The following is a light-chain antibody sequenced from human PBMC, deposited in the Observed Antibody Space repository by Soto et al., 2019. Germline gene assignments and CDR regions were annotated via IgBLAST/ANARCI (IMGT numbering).Light chain of an antibody. J-gene: IGLJ2*01. CDR1: SSDVGGYNY. CDR2: EVS. CDR3: GSYTSTITFVV. V-gene: IGLV2-14*01. Sequence: QSALTQPASVSGSPGQSITISCTGTSSDVGGYNYVSWYQQHPGKAPKLMIYEVSNRPSGVSNRFTGSKSGNTASLTISGLQAEDEADYYCGSYTSTITFVVFGGGTKLTVL.